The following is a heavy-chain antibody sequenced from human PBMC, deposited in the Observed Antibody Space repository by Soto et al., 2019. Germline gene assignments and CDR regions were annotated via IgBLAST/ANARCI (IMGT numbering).Heavy chain of an antibody. D-gene: IGHD2-15*01. CDR2: IIPILGIA. Sequence: QVQLVQSGAEVKKPGSSVKVSCKASGGTFSSYTISWVRQAPGQGLEWMGRIIPILGIANYAQKFQGRVTIPADKSTSTAYMELSSLRSEDTAVYYCATEEMATSRGVAGVWGQGTTVTVSS. V-gene: IGHV1-69*02. CDR3: ATEEMATSRGVAGV. CDR1: GGTFSSYT. J-gene: IGHJ6*02.